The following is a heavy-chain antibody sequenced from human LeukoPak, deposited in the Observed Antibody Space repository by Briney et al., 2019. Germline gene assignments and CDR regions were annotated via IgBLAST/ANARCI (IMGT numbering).Heavy chain of an antibody. Sequence: PSETLSLTCAVYGGSFSGYYWSWIRQPPGKGLEWIGEINHSGSTNYNPSLKSRVTISVDTSKNQFSLKLSSVTAADTAVYYCARRPIFHLYNWFDRWGQGTLVTVSS. CDR3: ARRPIFHLYNWFDR. V-gene: IGHV4-34*01. D-gene: IGHD3-9*01. CDR2: INHSGST. CDR1: GGSFSGYY. J-gene: IGHJ5*02.